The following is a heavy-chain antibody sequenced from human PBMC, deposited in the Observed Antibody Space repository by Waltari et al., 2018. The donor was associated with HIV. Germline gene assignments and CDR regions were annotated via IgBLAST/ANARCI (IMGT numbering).Heavy chain of an antibody. CDR1: GFSVSNHW. CDR2: LNSDGSSR. Sequence: VHLVESGGGSIKTGGSLRLSCTASGFSVSNHWWDWVRQGPGKGLVWVARLNSDGSSRNYADAVKGRFVISRDNARNTVYLQLNSLRVEDTAMYFCARASHYIEFSTFDGDYYFDVWGRGTRVAVSS. CDR3: ARASHYIEFSTFDGDYYFDV. D-gene: IGHD2-15*01. J-gene: IGHJ4*02. V-gene: IGHV3-74*01.